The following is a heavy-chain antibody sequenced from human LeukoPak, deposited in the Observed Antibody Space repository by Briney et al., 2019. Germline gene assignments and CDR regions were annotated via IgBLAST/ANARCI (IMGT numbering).Heavy chain of an antibody. D-gene: IGHD6-19*01. CDR2: IIPIFGTA. Sequence: SVKVSCKASGGTFSSYAISWVRQAPGQGLEWMGGIIPIFGTANYAQKFQGRVTITTDESTSTAYMELSSLRSEDTAVYYCAGEDSSGWSNWFDPWGQGTLVTVSS. V-gene: IGHV1-69*05. J-gene: IGHJ5*02. CDR1: GGTFSSYA. CDR3: AGEDSSGWSNWFDP.